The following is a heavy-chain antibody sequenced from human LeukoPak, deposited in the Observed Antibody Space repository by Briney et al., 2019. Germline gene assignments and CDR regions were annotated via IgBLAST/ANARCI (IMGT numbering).Heavy chain of an antibody. CDR3: DASGF. V-gene: IGHV3-23*01. CDR1: GFTFATYA. J-gene: IGHJ4*02. D-gene: IGHD5-12*01. Sequence: PGGSLRLSCAASGFTFATYAMGWVRQPPGKGLEWVSTISDSGGRTHYADSVQGRFTISRDNSKSTLYLQINNLRAEDTAIYYCDASGFWGQGTLVTVSS. CDR2: ISDSGGRT.